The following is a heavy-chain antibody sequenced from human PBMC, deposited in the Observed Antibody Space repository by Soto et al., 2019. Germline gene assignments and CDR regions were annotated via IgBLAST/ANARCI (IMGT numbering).Heavy chain of an antibody. D-gene: IGHD2-21*02. CDR2: MNPNSGHT. J-gene: IGHJ2*01. Sequence: QVQLVQSGAEVKKPGASVKVSCRASGYTFPTYDINWVRQATGQGLEWMGWMNPNSGHTGYAQKFQGRVTKSRDNSISTAYLELSNLRSEDTAVYYCARSTRLPLWYFDLWGRGTLVTVSS. V-gene: IGHV1-8*01. CDR1: GYTFPTYD. CDR3: ARSTRLPLWYFDL.